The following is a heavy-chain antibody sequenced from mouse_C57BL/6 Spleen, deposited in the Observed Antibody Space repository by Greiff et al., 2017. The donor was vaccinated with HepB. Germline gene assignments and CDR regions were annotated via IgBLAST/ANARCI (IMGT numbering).Heavy chain of an antibody. V-gene: IGHV1-52*01. CDR2: IDPSDSET. CDR3: ARGSYYSNAMDY. CDR1: GYTFTSYW. D-gene: IGHD2-5*01. Sequence: QVQLQQSGAELVRPGSSVKLSCKASGYTFTSYWMHWVKQRPIQGLEWIGNIDPSDSETHYNQKFKDKATLTVDKSSSTAYMQLSSLTSEDSAVYYCARGSYYSNAMDYWGQGTSVTVSS. J-gene: IGHJ4*01.